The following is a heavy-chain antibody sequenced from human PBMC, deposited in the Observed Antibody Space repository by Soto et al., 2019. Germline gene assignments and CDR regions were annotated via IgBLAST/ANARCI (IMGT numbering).Heavy chain of an antibody. CDR3: ASSAAGYSSSWYSYKYYYGMDV. CDR1: GYTFTSYD. J-gene: IGHJ6*02. CDR2: MNPNSGNT. V-gene: IGHV1-8*01. D-gene: IGHD6-13*01. Sequence: ASVKVSCKASGYTFTSYDINWVRQATGQVLEWMGWMNPNSGNTGYAQKFQGRVTMTRNTSISTAYMELSSLRSEDTAVYYCASSAAGYSSSWYSYKYYYGMDVWGQGTTVTVSS.